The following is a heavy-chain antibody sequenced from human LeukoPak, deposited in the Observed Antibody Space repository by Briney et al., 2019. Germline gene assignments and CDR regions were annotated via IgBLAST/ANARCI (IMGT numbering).Heavy chain of an antibody. CDR3: AIKAKGDY. D-gene: IGHD3-10*01. CDR1: GFTFSSYA. CDR2: INNSGGST. Sequence: GGSLRLSCAASGFTFSSYAMHWVRQAPGKGLEWVSTINNSGGSTYYADSVKGRFTISRDNSKNTLYLQMNSLRAEDTAVYYSAIKAKGDYWGQGTLVTVSS. J-gene: IGHJ4*02. V-gene: IGHV3-23*01.